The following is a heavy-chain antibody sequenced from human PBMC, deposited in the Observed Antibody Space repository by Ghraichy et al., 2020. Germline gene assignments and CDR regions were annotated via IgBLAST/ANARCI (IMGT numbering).Heavy chain of an antibody. Sequence: SETLSLTCTVSGGSISSGGYYWSWIRQHPGKGLEWIGYIYYSGSTYYNPSLKSRVTISVDTSKNQFSLKLSSVTAADTAVYYCARDSYGGNSGSDYWGQGTLVTVSS. CDR2: IYYSGST. CDR1: GGSISSGGYY. V-gene: IGHV4-31*03. CDR3: ARDSYGGNSGSDY. J-gene: IGHJ4*02. D-gene: IGHD4-23*01.